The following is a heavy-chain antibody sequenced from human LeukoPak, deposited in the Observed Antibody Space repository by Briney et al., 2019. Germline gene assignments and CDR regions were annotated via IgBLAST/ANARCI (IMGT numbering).Heavy chain of an antibody. CDR1: GFTFSRYA. V-gene: IGHV3-74*01. Sequence: GGSLRLSCSVSGFTFSRYAMHWVRQTPGKGLVWVSRIYSDGSTTSYADSVKGRFTISRDNAKNTLYLQMNSLRAEDTAAYYCARGTYYFDYWGRGTLVTVSS. CDR2: IYSDGSTT. J-gene: IGHJ4*02. CDR3: ARGTYYFDY.